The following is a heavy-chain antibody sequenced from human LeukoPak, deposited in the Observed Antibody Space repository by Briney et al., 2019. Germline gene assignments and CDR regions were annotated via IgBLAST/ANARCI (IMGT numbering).Heavy chain of an antibody. CDR1: GGSISSYY. J-gene: IGHJ3*02. CDR3: ARSAIDAFDI. D-gene: IGHD6-25*01. CDR2: IYNGGST. Sequence: ETLSLTCTVSGGSISSYYWSWIRQPPGKGLECIGYIYNGGSTNYNPSLKSRVSISVDTSKNQFSLKLSSVTAADTAVYYCARSAIDAFDIWGQGTMVTVSS. V-gene: IGHV4-59*08.